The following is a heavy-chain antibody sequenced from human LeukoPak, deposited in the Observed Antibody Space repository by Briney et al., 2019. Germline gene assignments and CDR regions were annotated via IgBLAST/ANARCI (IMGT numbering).Heavy chain of an antibody. CDR2: ISGSGGDT. V-gene: IGHV3-23*01. J-gene: IGHJ6*02. D-gene: IGHD3-10*01. CDR3: AKAVWFGEFDYFFGLDA. CDR1: GFTFSSYA. Sequence: PGGSLRLSCAAFGFTFSSYAMGWVRQAPGKGLEWVSAISGSGGDTYYADSVKGRFTFSRDNSKNTLYLQMNSLRPEDTALYYCAKAVWFGEFDYFFGLDAWGQGTTVTVSS.